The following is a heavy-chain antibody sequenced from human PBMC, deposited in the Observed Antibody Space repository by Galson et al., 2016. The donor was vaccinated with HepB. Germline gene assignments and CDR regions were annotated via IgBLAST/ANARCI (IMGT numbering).Heavy chain of an antibody. V-gene: IGHV3-15*07. CDR2: IKSKIVGGAT. CDR3: TTGIVLFSFGDLLKMDDY. D-gene: IGHD3-10*01. CDR1: GFTFDKTW. Sequence: SLRLSCAASGFTFDKTWMNWVRQAPGKGLEWVGRIKSKIVGGATDYAPPVKGRFTISRDDSKNTVYLQMNSLKSEDTAIYYCTTGIVLFSFGDLLKMDDYWGQGTLVSVSS. J-gene: IGHJ4*02.